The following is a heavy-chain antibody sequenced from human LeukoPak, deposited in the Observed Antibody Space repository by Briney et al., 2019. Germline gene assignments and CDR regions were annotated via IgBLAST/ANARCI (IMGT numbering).Heavy chain of an antibody. CDR2: INHSGST. CDR3: ARESDFWSGYLDY. J-gene: IGHJ4*02. D-gene: IGHD3-3*01. CDR1: GYSISSGYY. Sequence: SETLSLTCAVSGYSISSGYYWGWIRQPPGKGLEWIGEINHSGSTNYNPSLKSRVTISVDTSKNQFSLKLSSVTAADTAVYYCARESDFWSGYLDYWGQGTLVTVSS. V-gene: IGHV4-38-2*02.